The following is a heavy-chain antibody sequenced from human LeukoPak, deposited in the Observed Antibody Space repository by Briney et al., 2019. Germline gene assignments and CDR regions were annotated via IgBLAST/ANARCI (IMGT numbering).Heavy chain of an antibody. V-gene: IGHV4-59*12. CDR2: IIYGGST. J-gene: IGHJ5*02. CDR3: ARRGAAGTRNNWFDP. D-gene: IGHD6-13*01. CDR1: GGSIINYY. Sequence: SETLSLTCTVSGGSIINYYWSWIRQPPGKTLEWIGYIIYGGSTNYNPSLKSRLTISIDTSKTQVSLKLSSVTAADTAVYYCARRGAAGTRNNWFDPWGQGTLVTVSS.